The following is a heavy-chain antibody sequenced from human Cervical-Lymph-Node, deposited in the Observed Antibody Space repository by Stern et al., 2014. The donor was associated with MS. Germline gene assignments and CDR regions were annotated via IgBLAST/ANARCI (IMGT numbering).Heavy chain of an antibody. CDR2: ISYEASEK. D-gene: IGHD3-22*01. J-gene: IGHJ3*02. CDR1: GFYFSSYA. V-gene: IGHV3-30*04. CDR3: VRVAYYDTSGYYYNAFEI. Sequence: VQLVQSGGGVVLPGESLRLSCEASGFYFSSYAMHWVRQAPGKGLEWVAVISYEASEKYYADSVKGRFTLSRDNSRNTVSLQMSSLRPADTAVYYCVRVAYYDTSGYYYNAFEIWGQGTLVTVSS.